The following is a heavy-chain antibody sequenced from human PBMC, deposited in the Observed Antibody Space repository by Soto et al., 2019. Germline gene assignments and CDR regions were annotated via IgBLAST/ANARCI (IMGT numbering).Heavy chain of an antibody. J-gene: IGHJ4*02. CDR2: ISGRGVDT. CDR1: GFSFSSLA. D-gene: IGHD2-21*02. Sequence: EVQLLESGGGFMQPGGSLRLSCAASGFSFSSLAMSWVRQAPGKGLEWVSAISGRGVDTLYADSVKGRFTISRDNSSNTLYLQVNSLRAEDTAVYYCAKAQTDVTLFDYWGQGTLVTVSS. V-gene: IGHV3-23*01. CDR3: AKAQTDVTLFDY.